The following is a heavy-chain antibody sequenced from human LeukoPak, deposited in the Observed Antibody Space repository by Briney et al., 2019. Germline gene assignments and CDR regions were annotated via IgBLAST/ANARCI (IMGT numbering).Heavy chain of an antibody. J-gene: IGHJ2*01. CDR1: GGSINSYY. Sequence: SETLSLTCSVSGGSINSYYWSWIRQPPGKGLEWIGYIYYSGSTYYNPSLKSRVTISVDTSKNQFSLKLTSMTAADTAVYYCARGRYDTLSGRWYFDLWGRGTLVTVSS. V-gene: IGHV4-59*08. CDR3: ARGRYDTLSGRWYFDL. CDR2: IYYSGST. D-gene: IGHD3-9*01.